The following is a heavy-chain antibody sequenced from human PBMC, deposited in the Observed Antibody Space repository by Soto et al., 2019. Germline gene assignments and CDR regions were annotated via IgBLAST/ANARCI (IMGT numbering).Heavy chain of an antibody. Sequence: GGSLRLSCAASGFTFSDYYMDWFRQAPGKGLDWVGRIRNEANSYTAEYAASVKGRFTMSRDDSKNSLYLQMNSLKTEDTAVYYCTRVRTPVPAAIDIRGHGRMVTVS. V-gene: IGHV3-72*01. CDR1: GFTFSDYY. J-gene: IGHJ3*02. D-gene: IGHD2-15*01. CDR3: TRVRTPVPAAIDI. CDR2: IRNEANSYTA.